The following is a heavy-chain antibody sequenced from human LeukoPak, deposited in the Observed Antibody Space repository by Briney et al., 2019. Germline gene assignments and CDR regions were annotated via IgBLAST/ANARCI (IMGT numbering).Heavy chain of an antibody. V-gene: IGHV3-21*01. CDR2: ISSSSSYI. CDR3: ARTFRGAGGGYYYYMDV. J-gene: IGHJ6*03. Sequence: GGSLRLSCAASGFTFSSYSVNWVRQAPGKGLEWVSSISSSSSYIYYADSVKGRFTISRDNAKNSLYLQMNSLRAEDTAVYYCARTFRGAGGGYYYYMDVWGKGTTVTVSS. CDR1: GFTFSSYS. D-gene: IGHD3-10*01.